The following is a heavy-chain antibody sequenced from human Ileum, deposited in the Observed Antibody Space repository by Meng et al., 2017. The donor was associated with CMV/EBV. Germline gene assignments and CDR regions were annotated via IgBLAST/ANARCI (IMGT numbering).Heavy chain of an antibody. Sequence: GSLRLSCTVSGDSISSSNYYWGWIRQPPGKGLDWIGSIYYTGSTYYTPSLKSRVTISIDTSKKHFSLKQSSVTAADTAVLYCARGRPGNTFYIWGQGTMVTVSS. CDR2: IYYTGST. CDR1: GDSISSSNYY. D-gene: IGHD3-10*01. J-gene: IGHJ3*02. CDR3: ARGRPGNTFYI. V-gene: IGHV4-39*07.